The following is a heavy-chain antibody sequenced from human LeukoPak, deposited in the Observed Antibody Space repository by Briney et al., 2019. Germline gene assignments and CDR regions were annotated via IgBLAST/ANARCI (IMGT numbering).Heavy chain of an antibody. V-gene: IGHV3-23*01. CDR1: GFNFRDFA. J-gene: IGHJ6*02. Sequence: QPGGSLTLSCAASGFNFRDFAMSWVRQAPGKGLEWVSAVGGGGDTPYYAKSLKGRFTISRDNSRNTLYLKLDSLRVEDTAVYYCARRMTGGGMDVWGQGTTVTVSS. D-gene: IGHD2-15*01. CDR3: ARRMTGGGMDV. CDR2: VGGGGDTP.